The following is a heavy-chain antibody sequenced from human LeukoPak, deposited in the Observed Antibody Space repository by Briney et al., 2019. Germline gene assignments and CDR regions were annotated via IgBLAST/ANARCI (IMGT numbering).Heavy chain of an antibody. CDR1: GGTFSSYA. J-gene: IGHJ2*01. CDR3: AKPYYYDSSGHWCFDL. D-gene: IGHD3-22*01. Sequence: SVKVSCKAPGGTFSSYAISWVRQAPGQGLEWMGGIIPIFGTANYAQKFQGRVTITADESTSTAYMELSSLRSEDTAVYYCAKPYYYDSSGHWCFDLWGRGTLVTVSS. V-gene: IGHV1-69*01. CDR2: IIPIFGTA.